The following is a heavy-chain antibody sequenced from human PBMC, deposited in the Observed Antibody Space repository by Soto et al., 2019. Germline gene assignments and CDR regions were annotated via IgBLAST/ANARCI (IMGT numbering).Heavy chain of an antibody. CDR3: ARIPIPVATTPTYYFDS. CDR2: IYYSGST. D-gene: IGHD5-12*01. Sequence: QVQLQESGPGLVKPSETLSLTCTVSGGSVNSGNYYWSCIRQPPGKRLEWIGFIYYSGSTNYNPSLKSRVTMSVDTSKNQFSLKLSSVTAADTAVYYCARIPIPVATTPTYYFDSWGPGTLVTVSS. CDR1: GGSVNSGNYY. J-gene: IGHJ4*02. V-gene: IGHV4-61*01.